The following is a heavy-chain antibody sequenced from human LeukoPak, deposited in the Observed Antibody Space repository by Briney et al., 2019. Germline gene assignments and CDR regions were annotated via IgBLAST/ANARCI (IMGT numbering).Heavy chain of an antibody. CDR2: IYPGDSDT. V-gene: IGHV5-51*01. J-gene: IGHJ3*02. D-gene: IGHD2-2*01. CDR1: GYSFTSYW. Sequence: ESLKISCKGSGYSFTSYWIGWVRQMPGKGLEWMGIIYPGDSDTRYSPSFQGQVTISADKSISTAYLQWSSLKASDTAMYYCARHVTAAITMADAFDIWGQGTMVTVSS. CDR3: ARHVTAAITMADAFDI.